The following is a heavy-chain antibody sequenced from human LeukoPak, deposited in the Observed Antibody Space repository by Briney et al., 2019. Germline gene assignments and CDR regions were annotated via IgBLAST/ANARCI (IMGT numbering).Heavy chain of an antibody. CDR2: FFTGGST. J-gene: IGHJ6*02. CDR1: GGSIDSHY. D-gene: IGHD6-19*01. V-gene: IGHV4-4*07. Sequence: SETLSLTCTVPGGSIDSHYWSWNRQSAGKGLEWIGRFFTGGSTYYNPSLESRVTMSVDTSKNQFSLKLRSVTAADTAVYFCARGSGVAVGMDVWGQGTTVIVSS. CDR3: ARGSGVAVGMDV.